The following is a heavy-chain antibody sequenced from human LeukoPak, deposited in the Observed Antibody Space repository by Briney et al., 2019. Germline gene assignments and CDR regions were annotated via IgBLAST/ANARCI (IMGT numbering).Heavy chain of an antibody. J-gene: IGHJ4*02. D-gene: IGHD6-19*01. CDR2: INHSGST. Sequence: GSLRLSFAASGFTFSDYSMNWVRQPPGKGLEWIGEINHSGSTNYNPSLKSRVTISVDMSKSQFSLKLSSVTAADTAVYYCATGAAGTSYWGQGTLVTVSS. CDR3: ATGAAGTSY. V-gene: IGHV4-34*08. CDR1: GFTFSDYS.